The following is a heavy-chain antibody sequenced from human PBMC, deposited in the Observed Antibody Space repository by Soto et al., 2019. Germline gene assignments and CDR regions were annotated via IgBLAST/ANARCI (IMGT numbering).Heavy chain of an antibody. D-gene: IGHD6-6*01. J-gene: IGHJ4*02. Sequence: TLSLTCAVSGGSISSDGYSWSWIRQPPGKGLEWIGYLYHSGSTYYNPSLKSRVTISEDRSKNQFSLKLTSVTAADTAVYYCARGAPYSNSLYYFAHWDQGALVTVSS. CDR1: GGSISSDGYS. CDR3: ARGAPYSNSLYYFAH. CDR2: LYHSGST. V-gene: IGHV4-30-2*01.